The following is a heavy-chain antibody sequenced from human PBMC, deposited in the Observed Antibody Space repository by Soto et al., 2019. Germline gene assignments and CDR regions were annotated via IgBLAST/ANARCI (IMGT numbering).Heavy chain of an antibody. D-gene: IGHD2-2*01. CDR2: IKSKTDGGTT. CDR1: GFTFSNAW. J-gene: IGHJ4*02. V-gene: IGHV3-15*01. CDR3: TTGLGYCSSTSCSEFDY. Sequence: GGSLRLSCAASGFTFSNAWMSWVRQAPGKGLEWVGRIKSKTDGGTTDYAAPVKGRFTISRDDSKNTLYLQMNSLKTEDTAVYYCTTGLGYCSSTSCSEFDYWGQGTLVTVSS.